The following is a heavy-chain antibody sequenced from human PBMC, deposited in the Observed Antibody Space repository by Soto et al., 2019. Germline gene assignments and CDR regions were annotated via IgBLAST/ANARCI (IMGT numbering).Heavy chain of an antibody. J-gene: IGHJ3*01. CDR1: GFTRSDYY. V-gene: IGHV3-72*01. Sequence: EVKLVESGGGLVQPGGSLRLSCAVSGFTRSDYYIDWVRQAPGKGLEWLARSRDKANSFSTDYAASVKGRLSISRDDSESSVFLQMNSLRTEDTALYYCARTKSYGAYDVCGQGTVVIVSS. CDR2: SRDKANSFST. CDR3: ARTKSYGAYDV. D-gene: IGHD3-10*01.